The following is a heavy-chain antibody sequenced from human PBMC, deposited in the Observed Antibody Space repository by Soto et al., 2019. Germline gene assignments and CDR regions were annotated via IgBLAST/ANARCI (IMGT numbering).Heavy chain of an antibody. CDR3: ARDHVPWNYDSSGDYSKAGDY. D-gene: IGHD3-22*01. CDR1: GYTFTSYG. CDR2: ISAYNGNT. Sequence: SVKVSCKASGYTFTSYGISWVRQAPGKVLAWMGWISAYNGNTNYAQKLQGRVTMTTDTSTSTAYMELRSLRSDDTAVYYCARDHVPWNYDSSGDYSKAGDYWGQGTLVTVSS. V-gene: IGHV1-18*04. J-gene: IGHJ4*02.